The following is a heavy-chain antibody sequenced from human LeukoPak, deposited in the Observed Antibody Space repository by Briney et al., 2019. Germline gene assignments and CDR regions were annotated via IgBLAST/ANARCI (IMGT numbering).Heavy chain of an antibody. CDR2: TSYKGNT. D-gene: IGHD6-19*01. Sequence: EASVKVSCKASGYTFSNYGISWVRQAPGLGLEWMGWTSYKGNTNYAQKFQDRVTMTTDTSTTTSYMELRRLESDDTAVYYCARHSGSGWQALGYWGQGTLVTVSS. J-gene: IGHJ4*02. CDR1: GYTFSNYG. CDR3: ARHSGSGWQALGY. V-gene: IGHV1-18*04.